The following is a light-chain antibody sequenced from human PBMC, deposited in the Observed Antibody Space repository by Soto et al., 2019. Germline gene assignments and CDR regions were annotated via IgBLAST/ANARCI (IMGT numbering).Light chain of an antibody. Sequence: DRVWTSFPDALAVSMGARATINCKSSQSVLYSSNNKNYLAWYQQKPGQPPKLLIYWASTRESGVPDRFSGSGSGTDFTLTISSLQAEDVAVYYCQQYYSTPLPFGGGTKVDVK. CDR3: QQYYSTPLP. J-gene: IGKJ4*01. V-gene: IGKV4-1*01. CDR2: WAS. CDR1: QSVLYSSNNKNY.